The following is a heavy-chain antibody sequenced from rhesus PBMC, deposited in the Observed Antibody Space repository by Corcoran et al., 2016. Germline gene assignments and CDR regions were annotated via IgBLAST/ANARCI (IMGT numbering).Heavy chain of an antibody. CDR1: GFSISTSGMG. V-gene: IGHV2-174*01. CDR3: ARRRDYFDY. CDR2: IYWDDDK. Sequence: QVTLKASGPALVKPTQTLTLTCTFSGFSISTSGMGVGWIRQPPGKALEWLALIYWDDDKYYSTSLKSRLTISKDTSKNQDVLTMTNMDPVDTATYYCARRRDYFDYWGQGVLVTVSS. J-gene: IGHJ4*01.